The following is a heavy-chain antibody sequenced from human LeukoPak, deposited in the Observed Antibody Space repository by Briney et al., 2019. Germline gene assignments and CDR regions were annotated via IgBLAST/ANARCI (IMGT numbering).Heavy chain of an antibody. J-gene: IGHJ4*02. CDR1: GFTCSSYW. D-gene: IGHD5-24*01. CDR2: INSDGSST. Sequence: GGSLTLSSAASGFTCSSYWMHWVRQAPGKGLVWVSRINSDGSSTSYADSVKGRFTISRDNAKNSLYLQMNSLRADDTAVYYCARETPDGYDYWGQGTLVTVSS. CDR3: ARETPDGYDY. V-gene: IGHV3-74*01.